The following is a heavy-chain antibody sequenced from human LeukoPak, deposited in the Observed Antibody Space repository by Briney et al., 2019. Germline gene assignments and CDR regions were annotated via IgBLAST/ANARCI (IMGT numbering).Heavy chain of an antibody. CDR2: INHSGST. D-gene: IGHD3-10*01. CDR3: ARGARMYYYGSGSLVY. Sequence: PSETLSLTCAVYGGSFSGYYWSWIRQPPGKGLEWIGEINHSGSTNYNPSLKSRVTISVDTSKNQFSLKLSSVTAADTAVYYCARGARMYYYGSGSLVYWGQGTLVTVSS. J-gene: IGHJ4*02. V-gene: IGHV4-34*01. CDR1: GGSFSGYY.